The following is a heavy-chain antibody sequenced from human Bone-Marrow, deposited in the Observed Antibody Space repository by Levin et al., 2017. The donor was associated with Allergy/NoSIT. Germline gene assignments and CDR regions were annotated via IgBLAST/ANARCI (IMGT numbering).Heavy chain of an antibody. J-gene: IGHJ4*02. CDR1: GFTFSSYW. D-gene: IGHD1-26*01. CDR3: ARDRGEGGSYYLPDY. Sequence: SGGSLRLSCAASGFTFSSYWMSWVRQAPGKGLEWVANIKQDGSEKYYVDSVKGRFTISRDNAKNSLYLQMNSLRAEDTAVYYCARDRGEGGSYYLPDYWGQGTLVTVSS. CDR2: IKQDGSEK. V-gene: IGHV3-7*01.